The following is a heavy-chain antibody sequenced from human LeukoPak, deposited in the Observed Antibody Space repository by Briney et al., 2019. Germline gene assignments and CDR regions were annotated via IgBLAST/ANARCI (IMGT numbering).Heavy chain of an antibody. J-gene: IGHJ3*02. CDR3: ARAGITIFGVVKLGAFDI. Sequence: ASVKVSCKASEYTFTSYYMHWVRQAPGQGLEWMGIISPSSGSTSYAQMFQGRVAMTRDTSTSTVYMELSSLRYEDTAVYYCARAGITIFGVVKLGAFDIWGQGTMVTVSS. CDR2: ISPSSGST. V-gene: IGHV1-46*01. D-gene: IGHD3-3*01. CDR1: EYTFTSYY.